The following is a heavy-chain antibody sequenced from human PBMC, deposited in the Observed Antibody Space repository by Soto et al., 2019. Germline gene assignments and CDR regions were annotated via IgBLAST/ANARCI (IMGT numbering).Heavy chain of an antibody. V-gene: IGHV4-59*08. CDR2: IYYSGST. Sequence: QVQLQESGPGLVKPSETLSLNCSVSGGSIGTYFWGWIRQPPGKGLEWIGHIYYSGSTSYNPSLRSRVNISLDTSKNQCSLRLRSVSAADTAVYYCARSYGDLPDYWGQGTLVNVSS. CDR3: ARSYGDLPDY. CDR1: GGSIGTYF. J-gene: IGHJ4*02. D-gene: IGHD4-17*01.